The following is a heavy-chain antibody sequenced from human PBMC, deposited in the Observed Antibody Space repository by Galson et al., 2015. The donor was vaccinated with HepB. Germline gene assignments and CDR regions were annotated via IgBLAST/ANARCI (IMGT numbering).Heavy chain of an antibody. CDR3: ARVGESDSRGQVFDY. V-gene: IGHV6-1*01. J-gene: IGHJ4*02. Sequence: CAISGDSVSSNSAAWNWIRQSPSRGLEWLGRTYYRSKWYNDYAVSVKSRITINPDTSKNQFSLQLNSVTPEDTAVYYCARVGESDSRGQVFDYWGQGTLVTVSS. D-gene: IGHD3-22*01. CDR2: TYYRSKWYN. CDR1: GDSVSSNSAA.